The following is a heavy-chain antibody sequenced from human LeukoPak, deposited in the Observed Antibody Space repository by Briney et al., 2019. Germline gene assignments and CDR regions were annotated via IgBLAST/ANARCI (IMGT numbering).Heavy chain of an antibody. J-gene: IGHJ3*01. CDR1: GYTFTDYY. V-gene: IGHV1-2*02. CDR2: INPNSGDT. D-gene: IGHD2-15*01. CDR3: ARDGGFDV. Sequence: ASVKASCKASGYTFTDYYMHWVRQAPGQGLEWMGWINPNSGDTNSAQKFQGRVTMTRDTSISSVYMELSSLRSDDTAMYYCARDGGFDVWGQGTMVTVSS.